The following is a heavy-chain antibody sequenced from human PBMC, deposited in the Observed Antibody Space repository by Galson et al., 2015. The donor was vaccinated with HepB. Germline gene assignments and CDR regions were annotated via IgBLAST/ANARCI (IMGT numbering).Heavy chain of an antibody. V-gene: IGHV3-30*02. CDR1: GFTFGGYG. Sequence: SLRLSCAASGFTFGGYGMHWVRQAPGKGLEWVSFIHYDGSNKYYADSVKGRFTISRDNSKNTLYVQMNSLRAEDTAVYYCAKDRGDSSGYYYFDYWGQGTLVTVSS. CDR2: IHYDGSNK. J-gene: IGHJ4*02. D-gene: IGHD3-22*01. CDR3: AKDRGDSSGYYYFDY.